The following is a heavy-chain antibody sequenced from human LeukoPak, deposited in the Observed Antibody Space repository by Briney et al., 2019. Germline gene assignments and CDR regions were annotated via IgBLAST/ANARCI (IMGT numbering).Heavy chain of an antibody. CDR1: GCTFENYA. CDR3: AKRVTTTVTTLLDY. J-gene: IGHJ4*02. V-gene: IGHV3-23*01. CDR2: ISGRGAAT. D-gene: IGHD4-17*01. Sequence: PGGSLRLSCAGSGCTFENYAMSWVRQAPGKELEWVSTISGRGAATFYADSVKGRFTLSRDNPTNTHFLQMDSLRAEDTAVYYCAKRVTTTVTTLLDYWGPGTLVTVSS.